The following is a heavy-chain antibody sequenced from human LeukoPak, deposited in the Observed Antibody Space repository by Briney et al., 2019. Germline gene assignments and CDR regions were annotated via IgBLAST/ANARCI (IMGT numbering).Heavy chain of an antibody. CDR2: KYYSGNS. CDR1: AGSISSSTYY. J-gene: IGHJ6*02. CDR3: ARLYYYYGLDV. Sequence: SETLSLTCTVSAGSISSSTYYWGWIRQPPGKGLELIGSKYYSGNSYYNPSLKSRVSISVDTSKNQFSLKLSSVTAADTAVYYCARLYYYYGLDVWGQGTTVTVSS. V-gene: IGHV4-39*01.